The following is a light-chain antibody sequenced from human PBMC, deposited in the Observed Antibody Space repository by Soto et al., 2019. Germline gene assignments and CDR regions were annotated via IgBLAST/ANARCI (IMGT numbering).Light chain of an antibody. CDR1: PTISSW. J-gene: IGKJ1*01. CDR2: KAS. V-gene: IGKV1-5*03. CDR3: QHYNSYSEA. Sequence: DIQMTQSPSTLSGSVGDRDTITCRASPTISSWLAWYQQKPGKAPKLLIYKASTLKSGVPSRFSGSGSGTEFTLTISSLQPDDFATYYCQHYNSYSEAFGQGTKVELK.